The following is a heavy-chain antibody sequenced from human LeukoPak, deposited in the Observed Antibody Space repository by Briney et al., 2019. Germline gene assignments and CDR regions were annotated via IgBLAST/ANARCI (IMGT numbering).Heavy chain of an antibody. V-gene: IGHV4-4*02. CDR1: AGSLSSGNW. D-gene: IGHD6-25*01. CDR2: IYHSGST. CDR3: ASLSAKGFDI. Sequence: SETLSLTCAVSAGSLSSGNWWSWVRQPPGKGLEWIGEIYHSGSTNYNPSLKSRVTISVDKSKNQFSLSLSSVTAADTAVYYCASLSAKGFDIWGQGTMVTVSS. J-gene: IGHJ3*02.